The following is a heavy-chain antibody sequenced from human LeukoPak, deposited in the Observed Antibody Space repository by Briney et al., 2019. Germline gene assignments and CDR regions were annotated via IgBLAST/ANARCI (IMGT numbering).Heavy chain of an antibody. CDR3: ARHRLGRYCSSTSCVKTPKYYFDY. J-gene: IGHJ4*02. CDR2: TYYSGST. CDR1: GGSLSSYY. Sequence: SETLSLTCTVSGGSLSSYYWSWIRQPPGKGLEWIGYTYYSGSTNYNPSLKSRVTISVDTSKNQFSLKLSSVTAADTAVYYCARHRLGRYCSSTSCVKTPKYYFDYWGQGTLVTVSS. V-gene: IGHV4-59*08. D-gene: IGHD2-2*01.